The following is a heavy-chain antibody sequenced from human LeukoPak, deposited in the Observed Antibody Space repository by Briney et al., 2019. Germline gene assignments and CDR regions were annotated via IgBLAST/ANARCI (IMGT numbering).Heavy chain of an antibody. Sequence: PGGSLRLSCAASGSTFSAYWMSWVRQAPGKGLEWVANIKQDGSDKYYVDSVKGRFTISRDNAKNSLYLQMNGLRAEDTAVYYCARKTVVGSYFDYWGQGTPVTVSS. J-gene: IGHJ4*02. V-gene: IGHV3-7*03. CDR2: IKQDGSDK. D-gene: IGHD4-23*01. CDR3: ARKTVVGSYFDY. CDR1: GSTFSAYW.